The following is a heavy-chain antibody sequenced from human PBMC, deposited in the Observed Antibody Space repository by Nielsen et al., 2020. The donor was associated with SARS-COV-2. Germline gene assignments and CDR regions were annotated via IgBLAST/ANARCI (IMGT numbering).Heavy chain of an antibody. V-gene: IGHV3-66*01. CDR1: GFTVSANY. D-gene: IGHD1-1*01. Sequence: GESLKISCAASGFTVSANYMAWVRQAPGKGLEWISSIYVGGNKYYADSVRGRFTISRDTSKNTVYLQMSSLRADDTALYYCARDLVAPGNPDYYDYGLDVCGQGTSVTVFS. CDR3: ARDLVAPGNPDYYDYGLDV. J-gene: IGHJ6*02. CDR2: IYVGGNK.